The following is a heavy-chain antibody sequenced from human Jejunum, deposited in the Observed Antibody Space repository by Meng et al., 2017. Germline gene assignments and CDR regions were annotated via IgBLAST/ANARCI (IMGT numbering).Heavy chain of an antibody. CDR2: IRGGVGGT. D-gene: IGHD6-13*01. V-gene: IGHV3-23*01. Sequence: GGSLRLSCAASGFSFSSYDMSWVRQAPGKGLEWVLSIRGGVGGTYYAESVQGRFTISRDNSKDTLYVQMSSLRAEDTAVYYCAKRGGGSWFAFWGHG. CDR1: GFSFSSYD. J-gene: IGHJ4*01. CDR3: AKRGGGSWFAF.